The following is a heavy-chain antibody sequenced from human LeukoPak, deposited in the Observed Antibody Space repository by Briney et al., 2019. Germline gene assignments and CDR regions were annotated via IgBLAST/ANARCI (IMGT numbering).Heavy chain of an antibody. D-gene: IGHD7-27*01. CDR3: ARYTGTNWGYSFDY. CDR1: GYSISSGYY. J-gene: IGHJ4*02. CDR2: IHQSGMA. V-gene: IGHV4-38-2*01. Sequence: SETLSLTCAVSGYSISSGYYWSWIRQPPGKGLEWIATIHQSGMAYYNPSLKSRVTISVDTSKNQFSLKLTSVTAAGTAVYYCARYTGTNWGYSFDYWGQGTLVTVSS.